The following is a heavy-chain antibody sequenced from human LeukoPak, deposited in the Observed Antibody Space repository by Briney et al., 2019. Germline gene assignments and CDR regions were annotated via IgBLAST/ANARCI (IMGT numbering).Heavy chain of an antibody. CDR3: ARDRGGGTIFGVVIKERGYYYYGMDV. V-gene: IGHV1-69*04. Sequence: ASVKVSCKASGGTFSSYAISWVRQAPGQGLEWMGRIIPIFGIANYAQKFQGRVTITADKSTSTAYMELSSPRSEDTAVYYCARDRGGGTIFGVVIKERGYYYYGMDVWGQGTTVTVSS. CDR2: IIPIFGIA. CDR1: GGTFSSYA. J-gene: IGHJ6*02. D-gene: IGHD3-3*01.